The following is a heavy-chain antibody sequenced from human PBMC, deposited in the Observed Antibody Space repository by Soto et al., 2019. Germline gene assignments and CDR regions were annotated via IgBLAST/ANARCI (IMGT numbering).Heavy chain of an antibody. V-gene: IGHV1-3*01. D-gene: IGHD3-10*01. Sequence: XSVKVSCKASVYTFTSYAMHWVRQAPGQRLEWMGWTNAGNGNTKYSQKFQGRVTITRDTSASTAYMELSSLRSEDTAVYYCAIRLWFGEFYWGQGTLVTVSS. CDR1: VYTFTSYA. J-gene: IGHJ4*02. CDR2: TNAGNGNT. CDR3: AIRLWFGEFY.